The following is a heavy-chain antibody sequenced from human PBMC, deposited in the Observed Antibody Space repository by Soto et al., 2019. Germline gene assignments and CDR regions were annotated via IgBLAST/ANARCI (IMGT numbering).Heavy chain of an antibody. J-gene: IGHJ6*02. CDR2: IIPIFGTA. V-gene: IGHV1-69*13. Sequence: ASVKVSCKASGVTFSSYGISWVRQAPGQGLEWMGGIIPIFGTANYAQKFQGRVTITADESTSTAYMELSSLRSEDTAVYYCAREGVVPAAINHYYYYGMDVWG. CDR1: GVTFSSYG. D-gene: IGHD2-2*02. CDR3: AREGVVPAAINHYYYYGMDV.